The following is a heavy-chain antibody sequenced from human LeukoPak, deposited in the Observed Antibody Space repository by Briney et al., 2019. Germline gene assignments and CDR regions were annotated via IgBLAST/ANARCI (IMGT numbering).Heavy chain of an antibody. V-gene: IGHV1-2*02. CDR2: INPNSGGT. D-gene: IGHD3-10*02. CDR3: ATLSKPGATFGRVVWDY. CDR1: GYPFTSYG. J-gene: IGHJ4*02. Sequence: GASVKVSCKASGYPFTSYGISWVRQASGQGLEWMGWINPNSGGTNYAQKFQGRVTMTRDTSISTAYMELSRLRSDDTAVYYCATLSKPGATFGRVVWDYWGQGTLVTVSS.